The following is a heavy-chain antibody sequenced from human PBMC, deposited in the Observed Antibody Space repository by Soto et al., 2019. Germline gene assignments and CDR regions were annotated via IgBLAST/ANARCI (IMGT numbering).Heavy chain of an antibody. J-gene: IGHJ4*02. CDR1: GFTFSSYG. D-gene: IGHD3-3*01. Sequence: GGSLRLSCAASGFTFSSYGMHWVRQAPGKGLEWVAVIWYDGSNKYYADSVKGRFTISRDNSKNTLYLQMNSLRAEDTAVYYCARIVFGWGGYFDYWGQGTLVTVSS. V-gene: IGHV3-33*01. CDR3: ARIVFGWGGYFDY. CDR2: IWYDGSNK.